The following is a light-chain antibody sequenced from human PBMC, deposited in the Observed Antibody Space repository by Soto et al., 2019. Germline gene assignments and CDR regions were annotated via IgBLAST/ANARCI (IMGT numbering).Light chain of an antibody. V-gene: IGKV3-15*01. J-gene: IGKJ4*01. CDR1: QSVSSN. Sequence: EIVMTQSPATLSVSPGERATLSCRASQSVSSNVAWYQQKPGQAPRLLIYGASTRATGIPARFSGSGSGTEFTLTISSLQSEDCAVYYCQQYNNWPPLTFGGGTKVEI. CDR2: GAS. CDR3: QQYNNWPPLT.